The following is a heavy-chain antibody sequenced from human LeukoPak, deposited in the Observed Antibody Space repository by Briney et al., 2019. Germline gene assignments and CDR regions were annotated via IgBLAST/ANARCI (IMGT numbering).Heavy chain of an antibody. CDR1: DYSIRSGYY. Sequence: SDTLSLTCDVSDYSIRSGYYWGWIRQPPGKGLEWIGSIYHSGSAYYSPSLKSRVTISLDTSNNELSLRLSSVTAADTAIYYCARQNIVVVVAVTPGAFDIWGQGTLVTVSS. CDR2: IYHSGSA. CDR3: ARQNIVVVVAVTPGAFDI. V-gene: IGHV4-38-2*01. J-gene: IGHJ3*02. D-gene: IGHD2-15*01.